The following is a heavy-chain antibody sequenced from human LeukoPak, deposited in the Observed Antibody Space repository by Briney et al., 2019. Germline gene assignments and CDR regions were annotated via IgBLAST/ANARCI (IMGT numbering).Heavy chain of an antibody. CDR1: GFTFSSSS. V-gene: IGHV3-48*01. D-gene: IGHD3-3*01. Sequence: GGSLRLSCAASGFTFSSSSMNWVRQAPGKGLEWVSHISGSSNIIYYADSVKGRFTISRDNAKNSLYLQMNSLRAEDTAVYYCAGGNYYYYAMDVWGQGTTVTVSS. J-gene: IGHJ6*02. CDR2: ISGSSNII. CDR3: AGGNYYYYAMDV.